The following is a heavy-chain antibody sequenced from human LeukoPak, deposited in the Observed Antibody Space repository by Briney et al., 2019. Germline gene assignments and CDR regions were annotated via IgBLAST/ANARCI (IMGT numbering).Heavy chain of an antibody. CDR2: IYYSGST. Sequence: SETLSLTCTVSGGSISSYYWSWIRQPPGKGLEWIGYIYYSGSTNYNPSLKSRVTISVDTSENQFSLKLSSVTAADTAVYYCARLYYYGSGSYQGDWFDPWGQGTLVTVSS. CDR1: GGSISSYY. J-gene: IGHJ5*02. V-gene: IGHV4-59*01. D-gene: IGHD3-10*01. CDR3: ARLYYYGSGSYQGDWFDP.